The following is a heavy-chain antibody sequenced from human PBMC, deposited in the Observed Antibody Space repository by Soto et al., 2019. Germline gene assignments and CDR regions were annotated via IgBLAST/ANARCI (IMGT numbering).Heavy chain of an antibody. V-gene: IGHV4-39*02. Sequence: SETLSLTCTVSGGSISSSSYYWGWIRQPPGKGLEWIGSIYYSGSTYYNPSLKSRVTISVDTSKNQFSLKLSSVTAADTAVYYCARDGVAAVAGSLDYWGQGTLVTVSS. CDR1: GGSISSSSYY. CDR3: ARDGVAAVAGSLDY. J-gene: IGHJ4*02. D-gene: IGHD6-19*01. CDR2: IYYSGST.